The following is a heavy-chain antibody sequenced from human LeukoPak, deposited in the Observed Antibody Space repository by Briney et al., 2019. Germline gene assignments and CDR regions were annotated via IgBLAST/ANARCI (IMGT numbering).Heavy chain of an antibody. V-gene: IGHV3-64*01. J-gene: IGHJ4*02. CDR3: ARDLTNGWHYFDY. Sequence: GGSLRLSCAASGFTFSSHAMHWVRQAPGKGLEYVSGIGNNGDTTYYANSVKGRFTISRDNSKNTLYLEMGSLRAEDMAVYYCARDLTNGWHYFDYWAREPWSPSPQ. D-gene: IGHD6-19*01. CDR2: IGNNGDTT. CDR1: GFTFSSHA.